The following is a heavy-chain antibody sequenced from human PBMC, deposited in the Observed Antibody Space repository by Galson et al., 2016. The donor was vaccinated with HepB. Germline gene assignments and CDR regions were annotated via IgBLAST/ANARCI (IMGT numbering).Heavy chain of an antibody. CDR2: IRYDGSNK. Sequence: SLRLSCAASGFPFSTYSMHWVRQAPGKGLEWVAVIRYDGSNKKYVDSVKGRFTISRDDSKNTLYLYMNSLSAGDTALYYCGKHGGFDYWGQGALVTVSS. V-gene: IGHV3-33*06. J-gene: IGHJ4*02. D-gene: IGHD3-16*01. CDR3: GKHGGFDY. CDR1: GFPFSTYS.